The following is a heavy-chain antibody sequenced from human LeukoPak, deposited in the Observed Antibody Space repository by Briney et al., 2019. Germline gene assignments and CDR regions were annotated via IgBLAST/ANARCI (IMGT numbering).Heavy chain of an antibody. CDR2: IYYSGST. CDR3: ARSHGNDGYNFDAFDI. Sequence: PSETLSLTCTVSGGSFSSYYWSWIRQPPGKGLEWIGYIYYSGSTNYNPSLKSRVTISVDTSKNQFSLKLSSVTAADTAVYYCARSHGNDGYNFDAFDIWGQGTMVTVSS. D-gene: IGHD5-24*01. V-gene: IGHV4-59*01. J-gene: IGHJ3*02. CDR1: GGSFSSYY.